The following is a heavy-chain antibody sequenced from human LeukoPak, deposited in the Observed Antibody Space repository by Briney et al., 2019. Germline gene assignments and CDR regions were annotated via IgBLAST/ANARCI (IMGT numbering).Heavy chain of an antibody. CDR1: GFTFSSYA. CDR3: ARGTWQQWLVLLDY. Sequence: AGGSLRLSCAASGFTFSSYAMSWVRQAPGKGLEWVSAISGSGGSTYYADSVKGRFTISRDNSKNTLSLQMNSLRAEDTAVYYCARGTWQQWLVLLDYWGQGTLVTVSS. D-gene: IGHD6-19*01. V-gene: IGHV3-23*01. J-gene: IGHJ4*02. CDR2: ISGSGGST.